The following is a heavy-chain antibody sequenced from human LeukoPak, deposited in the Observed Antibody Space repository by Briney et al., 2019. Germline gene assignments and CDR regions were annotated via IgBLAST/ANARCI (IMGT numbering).Heavy chain of an antibody. CDR1: GGSISSGSYY. CDR3: ARVVVPAAYNWFDP. CDR2: IYTSGST. Sequence: SQTLSLTCTVSGGSISSGSYYWSWIRQPAGKGLAWIGRIYTSGSTNYNPSLKIQVTISVDTSKNQFSLKLSSVTAADTAVYYCARVVVPAAYNWFDPWGQGTLVTVSS. V-gene: IGHV4-61*02. D-gene: IGHD2-2*01. J-gene: IGHJ5*02.